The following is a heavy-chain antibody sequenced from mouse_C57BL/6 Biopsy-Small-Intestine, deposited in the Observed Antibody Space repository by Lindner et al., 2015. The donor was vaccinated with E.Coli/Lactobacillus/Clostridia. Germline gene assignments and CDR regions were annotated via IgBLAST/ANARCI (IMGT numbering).Heavy chain of an antibody. J-gene: IGHJ4*01. CDR1: GFTFTTYW. Sequence: VQLQESGAELAKPGASVMLSCKASGFTFTTYWIHWVQQRPGQGLEWIGYINPNSGFATYNRKFKDRATLTADKSSTTAYMHLNSLTYEDSAVYYCARSLLLRSDYALDHWGQGTSLTVSS. V-gene: IGHV1-7*01. CDR2: INPNSGFA. CDR3: ARSLLLRSDYALDH. D-gene: IGHD1-1*01.